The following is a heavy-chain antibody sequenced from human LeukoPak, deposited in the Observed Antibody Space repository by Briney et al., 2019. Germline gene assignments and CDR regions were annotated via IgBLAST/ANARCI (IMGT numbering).Heavy chain of an antibody. CDR2: IYYSGST. Sequence: SETLSLTCTVSGGSISSSSLYWGWIRQPPGKGLEWIGTIYYSGSTYYNPSLKSRVTVSVDTSKNQFSLKLSSVTAADTAVYYCASYSSSWVGWFDPWGQGTLVTVSS. CDR3: ASYSSSWVGWFDP. V-gene: IGHV4-39*01. CDR1: GGSISSSSLY. J-gene: IGHJ5*02. D-gene: IGHD6-13*01.